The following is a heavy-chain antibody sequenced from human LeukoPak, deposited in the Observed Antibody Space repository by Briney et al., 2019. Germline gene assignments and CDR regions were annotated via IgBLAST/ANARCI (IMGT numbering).Heavy chain of an antibody. V-gene: IGHV3-21*01. Sequence: SVKGRFTISRDNAKNSLYLQMNSLRAEDTPVYYCARGRITIFGVVIIKVWFEPWGQGTLVTVSS. CDR3: ARGRITIFGVVIIKVWFEP. J-gene: IGHJ5*02. D-gene: IGHD3-3*01.